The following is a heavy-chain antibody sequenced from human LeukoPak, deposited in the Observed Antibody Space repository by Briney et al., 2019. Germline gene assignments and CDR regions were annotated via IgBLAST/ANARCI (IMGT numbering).Heavy chain of an antibody. J-gene: IGHJ4*02. D-gene: IGHD3-3*01. CDR1: GFDFDDYM. V-gene: IGHV3-43D*04. CDR2: ISWDGGTT. Sequence: PGGSLRLSCAASGFDFDDYMMHWVRQVPGKGLEWVSLISWDGGTTNYADSVKGRFTSSRDNSKNSLYFLMNDLTAEDPAFYYCARGGCGGVFDYWGQGTLVTVSS. CDR3: ARGGCGGVFDY.